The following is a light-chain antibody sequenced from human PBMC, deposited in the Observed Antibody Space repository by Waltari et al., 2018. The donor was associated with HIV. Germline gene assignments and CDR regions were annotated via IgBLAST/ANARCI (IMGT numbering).Light chain of an antibody. CDR2: AVS. V-gene: IGLV2-14*01. J-gene: IGLJ2*01. CDR3: SSYTRSSTHVV. Sequence: QSALTQPASVSGSPGPSLPISCTGTSSDVGGYNYVSWYQQHPGKAPKLMIYAVSNRPSGVSNRFSGSKSGNTASLTISGLQAEDEADYYCSSYTRSSTHVVFGGGTKLTVL. CDR1: SSDVGGYNY.